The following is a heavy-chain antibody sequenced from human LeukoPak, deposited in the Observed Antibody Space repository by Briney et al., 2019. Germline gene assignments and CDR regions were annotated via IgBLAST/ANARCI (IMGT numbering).Heavy chain of an antibody. CDR1: GFTFSSYS. J-gene: IGHJ4*02. CDR2: ISSSSSYI. CDR3: ARDGGQAVEYYFDY. Sequence: PGGSLRLSCAASGFTFSSYSMNWVRQAPGKGLEWVSSISSSSSYIYYADSVKGRFTISRDNAKNSLYLQMNSLRAEDTAVYYCARDGGQAVEYYFDYWGQGTLVTVSS. V-gene: IGHV3-21*01. D-gene: IGHD3-16*01.